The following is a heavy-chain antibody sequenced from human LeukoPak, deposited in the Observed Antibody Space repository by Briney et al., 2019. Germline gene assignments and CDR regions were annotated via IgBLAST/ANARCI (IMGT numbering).Heavy chain of an antibody. D-gene: IGHD6-13*01. V-gene: IGHV4-30-4*08. J-gene: IGHJ4*02. CDR3: ARDPPGYSSSWD. CDR2: IYYSGST. CDR1: GGSISSGDYY. Sequence: SQTLSLTCTVSGGSISSGDYYWSWIRQPPGKGLEWIGYIYYSGSTYYNPSLKSRVTISVDTSKNQFSLKLSSVTAADTAVYYCARDPPGYSSSWDWGQGTLVTVSS.